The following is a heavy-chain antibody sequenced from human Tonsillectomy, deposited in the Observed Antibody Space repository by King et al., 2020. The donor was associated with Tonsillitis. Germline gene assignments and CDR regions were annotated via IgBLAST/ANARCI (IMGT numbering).Heavy chain of an antibody. CDR2: ISGSGGST. CDR3: ATSRTDYYDTSGYYQTEAFDY. CDR1: GFTFSSYA. Sequence: VQLLESGGGLVQPGGSLRLSCAASGFTFSSYAMSWVRQALGKGLEWVSAISGSGGSTYYADSVRGRFTISRDNSKNTLYLQMDSLRAEDTAVYYCATSRTDYYDTSGYYQTEAFDYWGQGTLVTVSS. V-gene: IGHV3-23*01. D-gene: IGHD3-22*01. J-gene: IGHJ4*02.